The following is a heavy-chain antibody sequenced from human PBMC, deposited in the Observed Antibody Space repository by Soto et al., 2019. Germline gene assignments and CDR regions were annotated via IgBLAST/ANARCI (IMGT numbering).Heavy chain of an antibody. CDR3: ARDTLGMDV. CDR2: ISSSSTI. V-gene: IGHV3-48*02. J-gene: IGHJ6*02. CDR1: GFTFSSYS. Sequence: GGSLRLSCAASGFTFSSYSMNWVRQAPGKGLEWVSYISSSSTIYYADSVKGRFTISRDNAKNSLYLQMNSLRDEDTAVYYCARDTLGMDVWGQGTTVTVSS.